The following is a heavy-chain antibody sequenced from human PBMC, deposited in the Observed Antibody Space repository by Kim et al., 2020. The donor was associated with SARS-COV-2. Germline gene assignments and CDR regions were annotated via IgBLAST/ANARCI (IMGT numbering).Heavy chain of an antibody. Sequence: DTVKGRFTISRDNYKNTLFLQMNSLRAEDTAVYYCAKGEAVAGASSWFDPWGQGTLVTVSS. CDR3: AKGEAVAGASSWFDP. D-gene: IGHD6-19*01. V-gene: IGHV3-23*01. J-gene: IGHJ5*02.